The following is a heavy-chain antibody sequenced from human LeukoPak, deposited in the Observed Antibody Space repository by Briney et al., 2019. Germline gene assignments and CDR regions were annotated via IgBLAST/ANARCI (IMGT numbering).Heavy chain of an antibody. J-gene: IGHJ4*02. CDR2: VYHSGST. V-gene: IGHV4-38-2*02. CDR1: GYSITSGYY. D-gene: IGHD4-17*01. CDR3: ARDSDGAYDLVDY. Sequence: SETLSLTCAVPGYSITSGYYWGWIRQPPGKGLEWIGSVYHSGSTYYNPSLKSRVTMSVDTSKNQFSLKLNSVTAADTAVYYCARDSDGAYDLVDYWGQGTLVTVSS.